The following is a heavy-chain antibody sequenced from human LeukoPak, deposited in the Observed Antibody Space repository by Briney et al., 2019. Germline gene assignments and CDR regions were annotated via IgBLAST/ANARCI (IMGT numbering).Heavy chain of an antibody. Sequence: GRSLRLSCAASGFTFSSYAMHWVRQAPGKGLEWAAVTSYDGSNKYYADSVKGRFTISRDNSKNTLYLQMNSLRAEDTAVHYCARARDSYYDSSGLFDYWGQGTLVTVSS. CDR2: TSYDGSNK. D-gene: IGHD3-22*01. CDR3: ARARDSYYDSSGLFDY. J-gene: IGHJ4*02. V-gene: IGHV3-30*04. CDR1: GFTFSSYA.